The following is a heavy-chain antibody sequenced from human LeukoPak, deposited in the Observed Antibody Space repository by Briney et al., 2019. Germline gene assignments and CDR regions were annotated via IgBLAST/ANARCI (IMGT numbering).Heavy chain of an antibody. Sequence: GSVEVSCKASGYTFTSYYMHWVRQAPGQGLEWMGIINPSGGSTSYAQKFQGRGTMTRDTSTSTVYMELSSLRSEDTAVYYCARDLLRFGELSPDYWGQGTLATVSS. V-gene: IGHV1-46*03. CDR1: GYTFTSYY. D-gene: IGHD3-10*01. J-gene: IGHJ4*02. CDR2: INPSGGST. CDR3: ARDLLRFGELSPDY.